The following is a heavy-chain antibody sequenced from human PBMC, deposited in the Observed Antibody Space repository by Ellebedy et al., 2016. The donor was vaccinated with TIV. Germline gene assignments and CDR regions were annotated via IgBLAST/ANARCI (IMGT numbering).Heavy chain of an antibody. CDR3: ATDRLVGYSSGYGI. Sequence: GESLKISXAASGFTFSDYYMSWIRQAPGKGLEWVSYISSSGSTIYYADSVKGRFTISRDNAKNSLYLQMNSLRAEDTAVYYCATDRLVGYSSGYGIWGQGTMVTVSS. CDR2: ISSSGSTI. V-gene: IGHV3-11*01. J-gene: IGHJ3*02. D-gene: IGHD6-19*01. CDR1: GFTFSDYY.